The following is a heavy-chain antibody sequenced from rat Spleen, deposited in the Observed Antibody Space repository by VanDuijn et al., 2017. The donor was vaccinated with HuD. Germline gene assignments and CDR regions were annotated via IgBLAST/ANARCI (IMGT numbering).Heavy chain of an antibody. Sequence: VQLQESGPGLVKPSQSLSLTCSDTFYSITSSYRWNWIRKFPGNKLEWMGYINNAGSANYNPSLQSRISITRDTSKNQFFLRVNSVTTEDTATYYCAKDRDYGNDPNWAHNVMDAWGQGASVTVSS. CDR2: INNAGSA. D-gene: IGHD1-7*01. CDR3: AKDRDYGNDPNWAHNVMDA. V-gene: IGHV3-3*01. CDR1: FYSITSSYR. J-gene: IGHJ4*01.